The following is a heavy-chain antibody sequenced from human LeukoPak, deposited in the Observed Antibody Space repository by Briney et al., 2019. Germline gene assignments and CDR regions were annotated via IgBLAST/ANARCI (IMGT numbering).Heavy chain of an antibody. Sequence: PSETLSLTCTVSGGSISSSDHYWGWIRQPPGKGLEWVGSIYYSGSTYFNASLKSRVTISVDTSENQFSLKLSSVTAADTAVYYCARQNARPPSYSSGWYWFDPWGQGTLVTVSS. J-gene: IGHJ5*02. CDR3: ARQNARPPSYSSGWYWFDP. D-gene: IGHD6-19*01. CDR2: IYYSGST. V-gene: IGHV4-39*01. CDR1: GGSISSSDHY.